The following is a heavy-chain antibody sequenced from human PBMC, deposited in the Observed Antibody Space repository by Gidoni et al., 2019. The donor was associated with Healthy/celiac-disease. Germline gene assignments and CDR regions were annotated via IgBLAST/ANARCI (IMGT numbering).Heavy chain of an antibody. V-gene: IGHV3-11*06. J-gene: IGHJ3*02. CDR3: ARDLNYYDSSGYSDDAFDI. CDR2: ISSSSSYT. Sequence: QVQLVESGGGLVKPGGSLRLSFAASGFPVSDYYMGWIRQAPGKGLEWVSYISSSSSYTNYADAVKGRFTISRDNAKNSLYLQMNSLRAEDTAVYYCARDLNYYDSSGYSDDAFDIWGQGTMVTVSS. D-gene: IGHD3-22*01. CDR1: GFPVSDYY.